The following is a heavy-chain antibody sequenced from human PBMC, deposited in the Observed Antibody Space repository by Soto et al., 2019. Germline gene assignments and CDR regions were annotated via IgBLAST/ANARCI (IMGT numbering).Heavy chain of an antibody. J-gene: IGHJ4*02. Sequence: GGSLRLSCAASGFTFSSYSMNWVRQAPGKGLEWVSYISSSSSTIYYADSVKGRFTISRDNAKNSLYLQMNSLRDEDTAVYYCARDGVLRFLEWHTNPDYFDYWGQGTLVTVSS. CDR3: ARDGVLRFLEWHTNPDYFDY. D-gene: IGHD3-3*01. CDR1: GFTFSSYS. CDR2: ISSSSSTI. V-gene: IGHV3-48*02.